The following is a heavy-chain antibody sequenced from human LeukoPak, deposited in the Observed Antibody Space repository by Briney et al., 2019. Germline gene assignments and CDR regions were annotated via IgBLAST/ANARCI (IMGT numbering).Heavy chain of an antibody. J-gene: IGHJ6*03. D-gene: IGHD1-26*01. CDR2: IYHSGST. Sequence: PSETLSLTCTVSGYSISSGYYWGWIRQPPGKGLEWIGSIYHSGSTFYNPSLKSRVTISVDTSKNQFSLKLSSVTAADTAVYYCAREVRENSGSYVQPYYYYYMDVWGKGTTVTVSS. CDR1: GYSISSGYY. V-gene: IGHV4-38-2*02. CDR3: AREVRENSGSYVQPYYYYYMDV.